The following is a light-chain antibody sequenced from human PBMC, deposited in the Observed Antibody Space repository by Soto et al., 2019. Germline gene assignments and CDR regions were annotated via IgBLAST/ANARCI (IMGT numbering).Light chain of an antibody. Sequence: EIVMTQSPATLSVSPGERVTLSCRASQSVRNNLAWYQQRPGQGPRLLIYGASTRATGIPARFSGSGSGTEFTLTINSLQSEDFAIYYCQQYNNWPPWTFGQGTKVEIK. CDR2: GAS. V-gene: IGKV3-15*01. CDR1: QSVRNN. J-gene: IGKJ1*01. CDR3: QQYNNWPPWT.